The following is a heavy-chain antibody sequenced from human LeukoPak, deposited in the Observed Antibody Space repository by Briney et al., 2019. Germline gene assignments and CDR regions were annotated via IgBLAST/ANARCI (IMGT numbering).Heavy chain of an antibody. J-gene: IGHJ4*02. CDR1: GFTFDDYT. CDR2: ICWDAGRT. D-gene: IGHD5-18*01. Sequence: GGSLRVSCAAPGFTFDDYTMHCVRHSPGEGLEWVSLICWDAGRTYYAESVKGRFTISRDNSKNSLYLQINSLRTEDTALYYCAKADTTLDPFDHWGQGTLVTVSS. V-gene: IGHV3-43*01. CDR3: AKADTTLDPFDH.